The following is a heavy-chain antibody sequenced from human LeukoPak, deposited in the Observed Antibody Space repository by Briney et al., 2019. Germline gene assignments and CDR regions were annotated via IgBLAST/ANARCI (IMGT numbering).Heavy chain of an antibody. D-gene: IGHD3-22*01. CDR1: GFTVSSNY. CDR3: ARDRALYYYDSSGYYGNYYYYGMDV. J-gene: IGHJ6*02. CDR2: IYSGGST. V-gene: IGHV3-53*05. Sequence: QPGGSLRLSCAASGFTVSSNYMSWVRQAPGKGLEWVSVIYSGGSTYYADSVKGRFTISRDNSKNTLYLQMNSLRAEDTAVYYCARDRALYYYDSSGYYGNYYYYGMDVWGQGTTVTVSS.